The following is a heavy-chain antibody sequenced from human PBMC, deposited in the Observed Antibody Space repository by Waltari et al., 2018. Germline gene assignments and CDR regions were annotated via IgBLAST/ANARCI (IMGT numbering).Heavy chain of an antibody. CDR3: ARGIHGGAWIVDY. CDR2: SNADNGNT. CDR1: GYSFSIYA. Sequence: QVQLVRSGAEVKKPGASVTISCKASGYSFSIYAIHWVRQAPGHRLEWLGWSNADNGNTEYSREFQGRVTMTRDTSASTAYVELSSLRSDDMAVYYCARGIHGGAWIVDYWGQGTLVTLSS. J-gene: IGHJ4*02. D-gene: IGHD1-1*01. V-gene: IGHV1-3*02.